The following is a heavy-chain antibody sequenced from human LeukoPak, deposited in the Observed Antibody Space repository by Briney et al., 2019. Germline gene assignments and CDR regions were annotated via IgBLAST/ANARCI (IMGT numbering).Heavy chain of an antibody. J-gene: IGHJ4*02. CDR2: INTGGSTT. V-gene: IGHV3-74*01. CDR1: GFTFSSYW. Sequence: GGSLRLSCAASGFTFSSYWMHWVRQAPGKGLVWVSRINTGGSTTDYADSVKGRFTVSRDNAKNTLYLQVNNLRAEDTAVYYCARGPNSNWSGLDFWGQGTLLTVSS. D-gene: IGHD6-6*01. CDR3: ARGPNSNWSGLDF.